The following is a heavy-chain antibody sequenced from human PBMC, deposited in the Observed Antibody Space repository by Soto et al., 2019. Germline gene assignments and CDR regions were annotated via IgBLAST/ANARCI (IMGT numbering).Heavy chain of an antibody. CDR3: XXXXXXXXXXXXXXX. V-gene: IGHV3-48*03. Sequence: EVQLVESGGGLVQPGGSLRLSCAASGFTFSSFEMNWVRXAPXXXXXXYSYISSRGSTKYYADSVKGRFAISRDNAKNSLXLQMXXXXXXXXXXXXXXXXXXXXXXXXXXXXWGQGTTVTVSS. J-gene: IGHJ6*02. CDR1: GFTFSSFE. CDR2: ISSRGSTK.